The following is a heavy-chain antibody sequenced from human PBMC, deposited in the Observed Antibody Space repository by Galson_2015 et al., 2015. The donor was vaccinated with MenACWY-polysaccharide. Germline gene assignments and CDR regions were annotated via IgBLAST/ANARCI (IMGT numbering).Heavy chain of an antibody. Sequence: QSGAEVKKPGQSLRISCKASGYTFTSYGITWVRQAPGQGLEWMGWISDYNGNTNYAQSLQGRVTLTRDTSTSAAYMELRSLRSDDTAVCYCARGPITVLDSWGQGTLVTVSS. CDR3: ARGPITVLDS. CDR1: GYTFTSYG. CDR2: ISDYNGNT. V-gene: IGHV1-18*01. D-gene: IGHD3-3*01. J-gene: IGHJ4*02.